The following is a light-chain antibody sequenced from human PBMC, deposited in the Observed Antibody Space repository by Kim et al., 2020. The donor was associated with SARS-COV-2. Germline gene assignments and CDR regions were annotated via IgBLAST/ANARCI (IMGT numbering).Light chain of an antibody. CDR3: QQYNSYPRT. CDR2: ATT. CDR1: QNFSHY. J-gene: IGKJ2*02. V-gene: IGKV1-16*01. Sequence: SASVGDRGTITCRASQNFSHYLAWFQVKPGKAPKSLIYATTSLHSGVPPRFSGSGSGTDFTLTISNLQPEDFATYYCQQYNSYPRTFGQGTKLEI.